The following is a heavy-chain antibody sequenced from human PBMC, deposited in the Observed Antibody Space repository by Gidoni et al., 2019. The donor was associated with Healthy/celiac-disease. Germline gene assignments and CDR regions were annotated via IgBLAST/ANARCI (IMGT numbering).Heavy chain of an antibody. CDR2: ISYDGSKI. V-gene: IGHV3-30*18. Sequence: QVQLVESGGGVVQPGRYLRLSWAASGFTFGRYGMHWVRQAPGKGLEWVAVISYDGSKIYYADSVQGRFTISRDNSKNTLYLQMNSLRVEDTAVYYCAKGLYCSGGSCYHYYYYYYMDVWGKGTTVTVSS. J-gene: IGHJ6*03. CDR1: GFTFGRYG. CDR3: AKGLYCSGGSCYHYYYYYYMDV. D-gene: IGHD2-15*01.